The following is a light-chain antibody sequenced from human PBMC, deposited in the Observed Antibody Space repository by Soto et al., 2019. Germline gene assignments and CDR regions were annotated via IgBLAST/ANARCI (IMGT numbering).Light chain of an antibody. V-gene: IGKV2-28*01. CDR3: MEALQSVT. CDR2: LGS. J-gene: IGKJ5*01. CDR1: QSLLHSNGYNY. Sequence: DIVMTQSPLSLPVTPGEPASISCRSSQSLLHSNGYNYLDWYLQKPVQSPQLLIYLGSNRASGVPDRFSGSGSGTDFTLKSSRVEADDVGVYYCMEALQSVTFGQGTRLDIK.